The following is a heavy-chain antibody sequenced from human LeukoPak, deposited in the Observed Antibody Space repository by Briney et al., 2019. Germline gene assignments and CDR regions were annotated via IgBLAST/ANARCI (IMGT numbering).Heavy chain of an antibody. CDR2: MNPNSGNT. D-gene: IGHD3-3*01. J-gene: IGHJ4*02. CDR3: ARFLRGRFLGSSPPGH. V-gene: IGHV1-8*01. CDR1: GYTFTSYD. Sequence: ASVEVSCKASGYTFTSYDINWVRQATGQGLEWMGWMNPNSGNTGYAQKFQGRVTMTRNTSISTAYMELSSLRSEDTAVYYCARFLRGRFLGSSPPGHWGQGTLVTVSS.